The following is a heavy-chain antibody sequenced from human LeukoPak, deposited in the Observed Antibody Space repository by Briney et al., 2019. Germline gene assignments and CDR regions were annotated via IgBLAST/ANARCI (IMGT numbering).Heavy chain of an antibody. CDR2: ISGSGGST. J-gene: IGHJ4*02. Sequence: SGGSLRLSCAASGFTFSSYAMSWVRQAPGKRLEWVSAISGSGGSTYYADSVKGRFTISRDNSKNTLYLQMNSLRAEDTAVYYCAKDHLAAAGTPAYFDYWGQGTLVTVSS. CDR1: GFTFSSYA. D-gene: IGHD6-13*01. V-gene: IGHV3-23*01. CDR3: AKDHLAAAGTPAYFDY.